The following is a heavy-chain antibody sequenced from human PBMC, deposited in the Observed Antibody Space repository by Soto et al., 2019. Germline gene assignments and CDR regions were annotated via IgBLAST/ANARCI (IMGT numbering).Heavy chain of an antibody. D-gene: IGHD5-12*01. J-gene: IGHJ4*02. V-gene: IGHV4-59*01. CDR3: AREGNLGRWLQPLDF. CDR2: IYYSGST. CDR1: GGSIISYY. Sequence: SETLSLTCTFSGGSIISYYWIWIRQPPGKGLEWIGYIYYSGSTNYNPSLKSRVTISVDTSKNQFSLKLSSVTAADTAVYYCAREGNLGRWLQPLDFWGQGTLVTVSS.